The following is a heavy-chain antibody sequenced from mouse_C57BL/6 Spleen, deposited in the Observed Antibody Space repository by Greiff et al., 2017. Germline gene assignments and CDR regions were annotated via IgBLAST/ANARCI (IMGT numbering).Heavy chain of an antibody. CDR2: INPSSGYT. Sequence: VQLQQSGAELAKPGASVKLSCKASGYTFTSYWMHWVKQRPGQGLEWIGHINPSSGYTKYKQKFKDKATVTADKSSSTAYMQLSSLTYEDSAVYDCARDDYDRYDLDYWGQGTTLTVSS. CDR1: GYTFTSYW. D-gene: IGHD2-4*01. J-gene: IGHJ2*01. CDR3: ARDDYDRYDLDY. V-gene: IGHV1-7*01.